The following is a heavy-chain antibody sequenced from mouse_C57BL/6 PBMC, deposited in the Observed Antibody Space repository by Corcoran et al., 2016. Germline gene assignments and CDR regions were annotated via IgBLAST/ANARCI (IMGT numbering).Heavy chain of an antibody. Sequence: QVQLQQSGAELMKPGASVKLSCKATGYTFTGYWIEWVKQRPGHGLEWIGEILPGSDSTNYNEKFKGKATFTADTSSNTAYMQLSSLTTEDSAIYYCARGTGTNFDYWGQGTTLTVSS. CDR3: ARGTGTNFDY. J-gene: IGHJ2*01. CDR2: ILPGSDST. V-gene: IGHV1-9*01. CDR1: GYTFTGYW. D-gene: IGHD4-1*01.